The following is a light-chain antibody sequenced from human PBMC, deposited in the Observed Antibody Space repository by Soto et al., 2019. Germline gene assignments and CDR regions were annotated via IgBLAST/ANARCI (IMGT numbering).Light chain of an antibody. CDR2: GAS. J-gene: IGKJ1*01. CDR1: QSVSSN. V-gene: IGKV3-15*01. Sequence: EIVMSQSPATLSVSPGGRSTVCCRASQSVSSNLAWYQQKPGQAPRLLIYGASTRATGIPARFSGSGSGTEFTLTISSLQSEDFAIYYCQQYNNWPRTFGQGTRVEI. CDR3: QQYNNWPRT.